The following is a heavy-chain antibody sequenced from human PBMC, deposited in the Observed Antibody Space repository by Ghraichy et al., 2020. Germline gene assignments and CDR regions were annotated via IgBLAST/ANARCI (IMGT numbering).Heavy chain of an antibody. CDR1: GYTFTSYG. CDR2: ISAYNGNT. Sequence: ASVKVSCKASGYTFTSYGISWVRQAPGQGLEWMGWISAYNGNTNYAQKLQGRVTMTTDTSTSTAYMELRSLRSDDTAVYYCARVFIEVYSSSPTYMYYFDYWGQGTLVTVSS. J-gene: IGHJ4*02. CDR3: ARVFIEVYSSSPTYMYYFDY. V-gene: IGHV1-18*01. D-gene: IGHD6-6*01.